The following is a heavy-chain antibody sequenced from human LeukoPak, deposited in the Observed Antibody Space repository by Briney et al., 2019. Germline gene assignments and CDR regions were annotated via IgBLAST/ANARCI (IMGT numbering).Heavy chain of an antibody. CDR2: ISSSSSYI. D-gene: IGHD5-12*01. Sequence: GGSLRLSCAASGFTFSSYSMNWVRQAPGKGLEWVSSISSSSSYIYYADSVKGRFTISRDNAKNSLYLQMNSLRAEDTAVYYCATHPVATIGPKNDYWGQGTLVTVSS. CDR3: ATHPVATIGPKNDY. J-gene: IGHJ4*02. V-gene: IGHV3-21*01. CDR1: GFTFSSYS.